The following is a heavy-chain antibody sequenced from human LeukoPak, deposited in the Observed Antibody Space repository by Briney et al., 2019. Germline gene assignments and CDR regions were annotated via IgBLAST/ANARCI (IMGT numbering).Heavy chain of an antibody. CDR1: GGSFSGYY. Sequence: SETLSLTCAVYGGSFSGYYWSWIRQPPGKGLEWIGEINHSGSTNYNPSLKSRVTISVDTSKNQFSLKLSSVTAADTAVYYCARENISNCSGTSCYFGSYYYYYYMDVWGKGTTVTVSS. D-gene: IGHD2-2*01. CDR2: INHSGST. V-gene: IGHV4-34*01. CDR3: ARENISNCSGTSCYFGSYYYYYYMDV. J-gene: IGHJ6*03.